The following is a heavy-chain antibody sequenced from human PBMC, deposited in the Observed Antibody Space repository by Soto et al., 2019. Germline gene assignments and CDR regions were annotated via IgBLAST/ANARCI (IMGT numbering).Heavy chain of an antibody. CDR2: ISYDGSNK. CDR3: AREWQWLVRGMDV. J-gene: IGHJ6*02. D-gene: IGHD6-19*01. Sequence: QVQLVASGGGVVQPGRSLRLSCAASGFTFSSYAMHWVRQAPGKGLEWVAVISYDGSNKYYADSVKGRFTISRDNSKNTLYLQMNSLRAEDTAVYYCAREWQWLVRGMDVWGQVNTVTVSS. CDR1: GFTFSSYA. V-gene: IGHV3-30-3*01.